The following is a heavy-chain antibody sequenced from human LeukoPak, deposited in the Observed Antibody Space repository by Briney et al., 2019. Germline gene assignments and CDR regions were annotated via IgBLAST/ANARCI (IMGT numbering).Heavy chain of an antibody. CDR2: ISWNSGSI. CDR1: GFTFDDYA. V-gene: IGHV3-9*01. CDR3: AKDYLPRDYDSSVDFDY. J-gene: IGHJ4*02. Sequence: SLRLSCAASGFTFDDYAMHWVRQAPGKGLEWVSGISWNSGSIGYADSVKGRFTISRDNSKNTLYLQMNSLRAEDTAVYYCAKDYLPRDYDSSVDFDYWGQGTLVTVSS. D-gene: IGHD3-22*01.